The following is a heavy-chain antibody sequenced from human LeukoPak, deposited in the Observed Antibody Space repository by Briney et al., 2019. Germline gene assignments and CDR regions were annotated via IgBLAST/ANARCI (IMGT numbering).Heavy chain of an antibody. J-gene: IGHJ4*02. Sequence: GGSLRLSCAASGFTFSAYGMHWVRQAPGKGPEWVALIWHDGSNENYADSVRGRFTISRDNSKNTLYLQINSPRADDTAVYYCARWSQYSGGGWYELDYWGQGMLVTVSS. CDR1: GFTFSAYG. V-gene: IGHV3-33*01. CDR3: ARWSQYSGGGWYELDY. CDR2: IWHDGSNE. D-gene: IGHD6-19*01.